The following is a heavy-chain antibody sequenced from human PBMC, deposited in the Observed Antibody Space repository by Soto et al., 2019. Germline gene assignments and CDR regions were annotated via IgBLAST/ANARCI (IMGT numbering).Heavy chain of an antibody. CDR3: TRGVSGHYPNTLDY. V-gene: IGHV3-66*01. CDR1: GFTVSDNY. CDR2: IYSGGDT. J-gene: IGHJ4*02. Sequence: EVQLVESGGDLVQPGGSLRLSCAVSGFTVSDNYMTWVRQAPGKGLEWVSVIYSGGDTYYADSVKARFTISRDNSKNTVYFQMNSLRVEDTAIYYCTRGVSGHYPNTLDYWGQGTLVTVSS. D-gene: IGHD4-17*01.